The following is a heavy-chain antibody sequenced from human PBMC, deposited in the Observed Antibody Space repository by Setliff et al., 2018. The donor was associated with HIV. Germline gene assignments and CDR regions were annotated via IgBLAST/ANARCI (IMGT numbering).Heavy chain of an antibody. CDR2: ISGNSGTK. D-gene: IGHD3-9*01. V-gene: IGHV3-48*01. CDR3: TRGDYYDILTGYYTLHRLFDY. CDR1: GFTFSSYS. J-gene: IGHJ4*02. Sequence: PGGSLRLSCAASGFTFSSYSMNWVRQAPGKGLEWLSYISGNSGTKYYADSVKGRFTISRDNAKNSLYLQMNSLRAEDMAIYYCTRGDYYDILTGYYTLHRLFDYWGQGTLVTVSS.